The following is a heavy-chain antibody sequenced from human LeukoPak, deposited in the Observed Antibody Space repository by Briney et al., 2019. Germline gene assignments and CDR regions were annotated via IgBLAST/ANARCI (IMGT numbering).Heavy chain of an antibody. CDR1: GYIFVSYG. J-gene: IGHJ4*02. V-gene: IGHV1-8*02. Sequence: ASVKVSCKASGYIFVSYGINWVRQATGQGLEWMGWMNPNSGNTGYAQKFQGRVTMTRNTSISTAYMELSSLRSEDTAVYYCTRETSSRYFDYWGQGTLVTVSS. CDR3: TRETSSRYFDY. CDR2: MNPNSGNT.